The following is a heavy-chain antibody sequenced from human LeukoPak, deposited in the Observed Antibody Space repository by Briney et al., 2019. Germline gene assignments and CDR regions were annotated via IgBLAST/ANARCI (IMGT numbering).Heavy chain of an antibody. CDR2: ISYDGSNK. CDR1: GFTFSSYA. V-gene: IGHV3-30-3*01. J-gene: IGHJ4*02. CDR3: ARDFDY. Sequence: PGRSLRLSCAASGFTFSSYARHWVRQAPGKGLEWVAVISYDGSNKYYADSVKGRFTISRDHSKNTLYLQMNSLRAEDTAVYYCARDFDYWGQGTLVTVSS.